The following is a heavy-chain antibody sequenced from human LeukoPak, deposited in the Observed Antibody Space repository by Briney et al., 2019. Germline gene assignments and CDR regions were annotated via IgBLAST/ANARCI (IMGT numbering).Heavy chain of an antibody. J-gene: IGHJ3*02. CDR2: ISSGSSYI. Sequence: GGSLRLSCAASGFTFSSYSMNWVRQAPGKGLEWVSSISSGSSYIYYADSVKGRFTISRDNAKNSLYLQMNSLRAEDTAVYYCASDVVVPAAIDDDAFDIWGQGTMVTVSS. CDR1: GFTFSSYS. D-gene: IGHD2-2*02. CDR3: ASDVVVPAAIDDDAFDI. V-gene: IGHV3-21*01.